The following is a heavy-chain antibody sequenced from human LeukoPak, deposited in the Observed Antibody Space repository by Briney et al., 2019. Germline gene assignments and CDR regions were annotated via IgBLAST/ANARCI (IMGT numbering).Heavy chain of an antibody. V-gene: IGHV4-30-2*01. D-gene: IGHD4-23*01. CDR1: GGSISSDGYY. CDR3: ARGLLYGGGYYFDY. J-gene: IGHJ4*02. Sequence: SETLSLTCTVSGGSISSDGYYWSWIRQPPGKGLEWIGYIYHSGSTYYNPSLKSRVTISVDRSKNQFSLKLSSVTAADTAVYYCARGLLYGGGYYFDYWGQGTLVTVSS. CDR2: IYHSGST.